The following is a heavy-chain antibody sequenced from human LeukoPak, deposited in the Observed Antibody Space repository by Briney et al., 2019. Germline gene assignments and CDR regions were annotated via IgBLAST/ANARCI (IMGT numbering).Heavy chain of an antibody. CDR1: GGSISSGSYY. Sequence: SETLSLTCTVSGGSISSGSYYWSWIRQPAGKGLEWIGRIYTSGSTNYNPSLKSRVTISVDTSKNQFSLKLSSVTAVDTAVYYCAREYYYDSSGDYWGQGTLVTVSS. D-gene: IGHD3-22*01. J-gene: IGHJ4*02. CDR3: AREYYYDSSGDY. V-gene: IGHV4-61*02. CDR2: IYTSGST.